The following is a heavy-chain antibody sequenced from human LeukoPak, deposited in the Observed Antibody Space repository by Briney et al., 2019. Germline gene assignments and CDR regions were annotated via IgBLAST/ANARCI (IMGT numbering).Heavy chain of an antibody. D-gene: IGHD1-26*01. CDR3: ARPDSGSYQGSGAFDI. V-gene: IGHV1-69*01. Sequence: GSSVKVSCKASGGTFSSYAISWVRQAPGQGLGWMGGIIPIFGTANYAQKFQGRVTITADESTSTAYMELSSLRSEDTAVYYCARPDSGSYQGSGAFDIWGQGTMVTVSS. J-gene: IGHJ3*02. CDR2: IIPIFGTA. CDR1: GGTFSSYA.